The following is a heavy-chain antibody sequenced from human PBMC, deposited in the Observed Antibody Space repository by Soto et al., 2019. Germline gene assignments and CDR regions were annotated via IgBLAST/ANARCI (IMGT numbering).Heavy chain of an antibody. CDR1: RFTFSSYD. CDR2: ISSSSPI. V-gene: IGHV3-48*02. CDR3: ARYGGYCTSSKCYNYGMDV. D-gene: IGHD2-2*02. Sequence: GGSLRLSCAASRFTFSSYDMNWVRQAPGKGLEWVSYISSSSPIYYADSVKGRFTISRDNAKNSLYLQMNSLRDEDTAVYYCARYGGYCTSSKCYNYGMDVWGQGTTVTVSS. J-gene: IGHJ6*02.